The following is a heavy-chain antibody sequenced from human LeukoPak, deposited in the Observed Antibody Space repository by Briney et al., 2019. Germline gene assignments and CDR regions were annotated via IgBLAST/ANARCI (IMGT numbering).Heavy chain of an antibody. CDR3: ARVDSSGYYLDY. J-gene: IGHJ4*02. V-gene: IGHV3-33*01. Sequence: RSLRLSCAASGFTFSSYGMHWVRQAPGKGLERVAVIWYDGSNKYYADSVKGRFTISRDNSKNTLYLQMNSLRAGDTAVYYCARVDSSGYYLDYWGQGTLVTVSS. D-gene: IGHD3-22*01. CDR2: IWYDGSNK. CDR1: GFTFSSYG.